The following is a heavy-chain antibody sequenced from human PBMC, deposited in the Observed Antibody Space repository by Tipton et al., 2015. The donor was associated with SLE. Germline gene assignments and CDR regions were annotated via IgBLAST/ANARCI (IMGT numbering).Heavy chain of an antibody. Sequence: TLSLTCTVSGGSISSSSYSWGWIRQPPGKGLEWIGSIYYSGSTYYNPSLKSRVTISVDTSKNQFSLKLSSVTAADTAVYYCASPGPYYYDSSAFDAFDIWGQGAMVTVSS. J-gene: IGHJ3*02. CDR3: ASPGPYYYDSSAFDAFDI. CDR2: IYYSGST. CDR1: GGSISSSSYS. D-gene: IGHD3-22*01. V-gene: IGHV4-39*07.